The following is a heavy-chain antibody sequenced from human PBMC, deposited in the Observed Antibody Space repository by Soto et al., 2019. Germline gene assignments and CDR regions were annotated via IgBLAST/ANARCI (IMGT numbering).Heavy chain of an antibody. Sequence: EVQLVESGGGLVKPGGSLRLSCAASGFTFSSYSMNWVRQAPGKGLEWVSSISSSSSYIYYADSVKGRFTISRDNAKNSLYLQMNSLRAEDTAVYYCARDGTEPRAPYYYYGMDVWGQGTTVTVSS. V-gene: IGHV3-21*01. CDR1: GFTFSSYS. CDR3: ARDGTEPRAPYYYYGMDV. D-gene: IGHD6-13*01. CDR2: ISSSSSYI. J-gene: IGHJ6*02.